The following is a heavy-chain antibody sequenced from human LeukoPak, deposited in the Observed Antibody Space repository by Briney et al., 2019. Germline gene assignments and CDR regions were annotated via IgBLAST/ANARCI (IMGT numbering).Heavy chain of an antibody. J-gene: IGHJ4*02. CDR2: ISSSSSYI. D-gene: IGHD5-18*01. V-gene: IGHV3-21*01. Sequence: GGSLRLSCAASGFTFISYEMNWVRQAPGKGLEWVSSISSSSSYIYYADSVKGRFTISRDNAKNSLYLQMNSLRAEDTAVYYCARADWDTAMIDYWGQGTLVTVSS. CDR3: ARADWDTAMIDY. CDR1: GFTFISYE.